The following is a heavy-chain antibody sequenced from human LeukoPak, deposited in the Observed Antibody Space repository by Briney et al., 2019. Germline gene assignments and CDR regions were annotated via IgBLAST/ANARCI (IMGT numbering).Heavy chain of an antibody. CDR2: ISSSSSYI. D-gene: IGHD4-17*01. CDR1: GFTFSSYS. CDR3: ARAASDYGDYVDYFDY. Sequence: GVLRLSCAASGFTFSSYSMNWVRQAPGKGLEWVSSISSSSSYIYYADSVKGRFTISRDNAKNSLYPQMNSLRAEDTAVYYCARAASDYGDYVDYFDYWGQGTLVTVSS. J-gene: IGHJ4*02. V-gene: IGHV3-21*01.